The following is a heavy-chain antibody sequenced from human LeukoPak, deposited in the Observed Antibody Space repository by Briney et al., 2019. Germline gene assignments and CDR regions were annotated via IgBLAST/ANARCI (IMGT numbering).Heavy chain of an antibody. V-gene: IGHV3-23*01. CDR3: AKDPLYDFWSGYSPPLDY. CDR2: ISGSGGST. Sequence: PGGSLRLSCAASGFTFSSYAMSWVRQAPGKGLEWVSAISGSGGSTYYAGSVKGRFTISRDNSKNTLYLQMNSLRAEDTAVYYCAKDPLYDFWSGYSPPLDYWGQGTLVTVSS. J-gene: IGHJ4*02. CDR1: GFTFSSYA. D-gene: IGHD3-3*01.